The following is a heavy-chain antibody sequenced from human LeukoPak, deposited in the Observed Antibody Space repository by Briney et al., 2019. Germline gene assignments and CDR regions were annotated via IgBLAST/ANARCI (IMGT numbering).Heavy chain of an antibody. CDR1: GFSFSNYA. V-gene: IGHV3-30*04. Sequence: GGSLRLSCAASGFSFSNYAMHWVRQAPGKGLEWVAVISYDGKNTYYTDSVKGRFTIPRDSSKNTLYLQMNSLRSEDTAMYYCVRDRISYCSGGSCRFEYFQHWGQGTLVTVSS. J-gene: IGHJ1*01. CDR2: ISYDGKNT. D-gene: IGHD2-15*01. CDR3: VRDRISYCSGGSCRFEYFQH.